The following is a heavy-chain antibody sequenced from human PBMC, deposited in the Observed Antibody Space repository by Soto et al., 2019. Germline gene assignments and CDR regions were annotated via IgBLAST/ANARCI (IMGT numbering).Heavy chain of an antibody. CDR3: ARDRESSSWYQNYYYYYGMDV. Sequence: TLSLTCTVSGGSISSGGYYWSWIRQHPGKGLEWIGYIYYSGSTYYNPSLKSRVTISVDTSKNQFSLKLSSVTAADTAVYYCARDRESSSWYQNYYYYYGMDVWGQGTTVTVSS. D-gene: IGHD6-13*01. CDR2: IYYSGST. V-gene: IGHV4-31*03. J-gene: IGHJ6*02. CDR1: GGSISSGGYY.